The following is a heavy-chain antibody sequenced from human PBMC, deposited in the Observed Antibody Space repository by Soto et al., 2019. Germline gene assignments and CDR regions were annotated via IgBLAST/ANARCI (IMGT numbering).Heavy chain of an antibody. CDR3: ATYRIFGVVIDY. Sequence: PSETLSLTCTVSGGSISSSSYYWGWIRQPPGKGLEWLGSIYYGGSAYYNPSLKSRVTISVDTSRTQFSLKLSSVTAADTAVYYCATYRIFGVVIDYWGQGTLVTVSS. V-gene: IGHV4-39*01. D-gene: IGHD3-3*02. CDR1: GGSISSSSYY. J-gene: IGHJ4*02. CDR2: IYYGGSA.